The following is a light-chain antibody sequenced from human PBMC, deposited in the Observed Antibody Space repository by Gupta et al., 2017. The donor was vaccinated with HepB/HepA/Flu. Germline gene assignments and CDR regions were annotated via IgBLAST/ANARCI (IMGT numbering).Light chain of an antibody. CDR1: SSAVGGDNY. Sequence: QSALTQPASAPGSPAQSITLTCTGTSSAVGGDNYVSWYQQRPGKAPTLLSNDVSTRPSGVADRCSGSESGNTASLTISGPQAEDDADYYCSAYTGSGTVVFGGGTKLTVL. CDR2: DVS. J-gene: IGLJ2*01. V-gene: IGLV2-14*03. CDR3: SAYTGSGTVV.